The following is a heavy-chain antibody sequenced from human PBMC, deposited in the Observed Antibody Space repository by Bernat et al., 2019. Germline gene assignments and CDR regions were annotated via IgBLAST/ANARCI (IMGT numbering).Heavy chain of an antibody. CDR2: TSSSGTTI. CDR3: AREISTSDSEHFQN. D-gene: IGHD2-2*01. Sequence: EVQLVESGGGLVQPGGSLRLSCAASGFTFSSYEMNWVRQAPGKGLEWVSYTSSSGTTIYYADSVKGRFFISRDNAKNSLYLQMNSLRTEDTAVYYCAREISTSDSEHFQNWGQGTLVTVSS. CDR1: GFTFSSYE. V-gene: IGHV3-48*03. J-gene: IGHJ1*01.